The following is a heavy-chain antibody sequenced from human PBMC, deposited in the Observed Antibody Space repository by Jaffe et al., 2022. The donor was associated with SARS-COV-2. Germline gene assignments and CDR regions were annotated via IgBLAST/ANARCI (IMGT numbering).Heavy chain of an antibody. Sequence: EVQLLESGGGLVQPGGSLRLSCAASGFTFSSYAMSWVRQAPGKGLEWVSAISGSGGSTYYADSVKGRFTISRDNSKNTLYLQMNSLRAEDTAVYYCAKTSPVMTTVTREYYYYGMDVWGQGTTVTVSS. CDR1: GFTFSSYA. D-gene: IGHD4-4*01. CDR2: ISGSGGST. V-gene: IGHV3-23*01. CDR3: AKTSPVMTTVTREYYYYGMDV. J-gene: IGHJ6*02.